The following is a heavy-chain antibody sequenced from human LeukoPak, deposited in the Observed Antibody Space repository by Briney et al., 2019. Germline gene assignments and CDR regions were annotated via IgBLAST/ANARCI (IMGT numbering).Heavy chain of an antibody. Sequence: GRSLRLSCAASGFTFGSYGMHWVRQAPGKGLEWVAVIWYDGSNKYYADSVKGRFTISRDNSKNTLYLQMNGLRAEDTAVYYCARDSNGIDYWGQGTLVTVSS. CDR3: ARDSNGIDY. CDR1: GFTFGSYG. V-gene: IGHV3-33*01. CDR2: IWYDGSNK. J-gene: IGHJ4*02. D-gene: IGHD2-8*01.